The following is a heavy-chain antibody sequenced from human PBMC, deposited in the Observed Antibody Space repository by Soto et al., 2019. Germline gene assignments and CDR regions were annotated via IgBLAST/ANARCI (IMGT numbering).Heavy chain of an antibody. J-gene: IGHJ4*02. CDR3: ARVIPVYCGGGSCPSTLDY. CDR1: GGSFSGYY. Sequence: PSETLSLTCAVYGGSFSGYYWSWIRQPPGKGLEWIGEINHSGSTNYNPSLKSRVTISVDTSKNQFSLKLSSVTAADTAVYYCARVIPVYCGGGSCPSTLDYWGQGTLVTVSS. D-gene: IGHD2-15*01. CDR2: INHSGST. V-gene: IGHV4-34*01.